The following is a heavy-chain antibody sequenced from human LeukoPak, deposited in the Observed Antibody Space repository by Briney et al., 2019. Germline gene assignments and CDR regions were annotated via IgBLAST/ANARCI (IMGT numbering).Heavy chain of an antibody. J-gene: IGHJ4*02. CDR3: ARERESSLYYFDY. Sequence: QPGGSLRLSCAASGFTFSSYGMHWVRQAPGKGLEWVAVISYDGSNKYYADSVKGRFTISRDNSKNMLYLQMNSLRAEDTSVFYCARERESSLYYFDYWGQGTLVTVSS. D-gene: IGHD5-24*01. CDR1: GFTFSSYG. V-gene: IGHV3-30*03. CDR2: ISYDGSNK.